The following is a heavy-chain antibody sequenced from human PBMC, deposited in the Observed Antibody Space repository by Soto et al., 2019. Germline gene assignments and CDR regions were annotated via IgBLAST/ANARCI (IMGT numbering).Heavy chain of an antibody. J-gene: IGHJ5*01. CDR1: GFTFSRHA. Sequence: QVQLVESGGGEVQPGGSLRLSCAASGFTFSRHAIHWVHLPPGRGLEWVLAISRDGSYIYYTDSVKGRFTVSRDNSKNTVFVQMNRLIPDDTALYFCARTRNGGVADSFDSWGQGTRVTVSS. CDR3: ARTRNGGVADSFDS. V-gene: IGHV3-30*04. CDR2: ISRDGSYI. D-gene: IGHD3-3*01.